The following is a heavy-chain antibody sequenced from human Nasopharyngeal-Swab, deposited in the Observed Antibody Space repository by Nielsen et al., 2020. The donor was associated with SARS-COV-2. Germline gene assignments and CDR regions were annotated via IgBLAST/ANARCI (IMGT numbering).Heavy chain of an antibody. CDR1: GFTFSSYS. V-gene: IGHV3-21*01. D-gene: IGHD2-8*01. Sequence: GESLKISCAASGFTFSSYSMNWVRQAPGKGLEWVSSISSSSSYIYYADSVKGRFTISRDNAKNSLYLQMNSLRAEDTAVYYCASMVSNYFDYWGQGTLVTASS. CDR3: ASMVSNYFDY. CDR2: ISSSSSYI. J-gene: IGHJ4*02.